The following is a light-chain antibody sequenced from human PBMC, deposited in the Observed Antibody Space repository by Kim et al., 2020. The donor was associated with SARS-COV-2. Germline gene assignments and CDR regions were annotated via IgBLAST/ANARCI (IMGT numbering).Light chain of an antibody. CDR3: QQYGSSPMYT. J-gene: IGKJ2*01. CDR1: QSVSSSY. Sequence: SPGERAPLSCRASQSVSSSYLAWYQQKPGQAPRLLIYGASSRATGIPDRFSGSGSGTDFTLTINRLEPEDFAVYYCQQYGSSPMYTFGQGTKLEI. CDR2: GAS. V-gene: IGKV3-20*01.